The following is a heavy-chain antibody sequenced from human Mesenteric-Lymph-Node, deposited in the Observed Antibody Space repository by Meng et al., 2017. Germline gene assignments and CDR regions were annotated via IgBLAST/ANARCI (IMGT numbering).Heavy chain of an antibody. Sequence: QARVGPSGGEVKKPGASVKVSCKASGYTFTNYGITWVRQAPGQGLEWMGWINAYNGDTNYAQTLQGRVTMTTDTSTSTAYMELRSLRSDDTAVYYCARVEVGITSGDYWGQGTLVTVSS. V-gene: IGHV1-18*01. CDR2: INAYNGDT. D-gene: IGHD1-26*01. J-gene: IGHJ4*02. CDR3: ARVEVGITSGDY. CDR1: GYTFTNYG.